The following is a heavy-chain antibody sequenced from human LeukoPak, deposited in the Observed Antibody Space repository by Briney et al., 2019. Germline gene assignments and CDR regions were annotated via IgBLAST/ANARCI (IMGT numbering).Heavy chain of an antibody. J-gene: IGHJ4*02. CDR1: GFTFDDYG. V-gene: IGHV3-20*04. CDR2: INWNGGST. CDR3: ASGDYYDSSGFHWKNY. Sequence: GGSLRLSCAASGFTFDDYGMSWVRQAPGKGLEWVSGINWNGGSTGYADSVKGRFTISRDNAKNSLYLQTNSLRAGDTAVYYCASGDYYDSSGFHWKNYWGQGTLVTVSS. D-gene: IGHD3-22*01.